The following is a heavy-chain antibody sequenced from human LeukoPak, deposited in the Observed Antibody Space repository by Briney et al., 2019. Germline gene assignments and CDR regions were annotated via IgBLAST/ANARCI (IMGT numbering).Heavy chain of an antibody. CDR2: INEDGSIT. CDR1: GFTFRTYW. Sequence: GGSLRLSCAVSGFTFRTYWMHWVRQVPGEGLVWVSRINEDGSITNYADSVKVRFSISRDNAESTLYLQMNSLRAEDTAVYYCGRDLGGRSGYWGQGTLVTVSS. CDR3: GRDLGGRSGY. V-gene: IGHV3-74*01. D-gene: IGHD1-26*01. J-gene: IGHJ4*02.